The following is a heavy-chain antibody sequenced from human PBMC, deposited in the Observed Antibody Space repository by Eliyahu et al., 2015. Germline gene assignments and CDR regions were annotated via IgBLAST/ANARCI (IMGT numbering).Heavy chain of an antibody. CDR3: ARASCSGGSCYDWFDP. CDR1: GYTFTTYY. D-gene: IGHD2-15*01. J-gene: IGHJ5*02. V-gene: IGHV1-46*01. CDR2: INPSGGST. Sequence: QVQLVQSGAEVKKPGASVKVSCKASGYTFTTYYIHWVRQAPGQGLEWMGIINPSGGSTSYAQKFQGRVSMTRDTSTSTVYLDLSSLRSEDTAVYYCARASCSGGSCYDWFDPWGQGTLVTVSS.